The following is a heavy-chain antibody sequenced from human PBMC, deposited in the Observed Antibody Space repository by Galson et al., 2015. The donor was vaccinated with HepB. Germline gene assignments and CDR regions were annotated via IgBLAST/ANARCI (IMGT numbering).Heavy chain of an antibody. CDR2: ISGSGDST. V-gene: IGHV3-23*01. Sequence: SLRLSCAASGFTFSSYAMSWVRQAPGKGLEWVSAISGSGDSTYYADSVKGRFTISRDNSKNTLYLQMNSLRAEDTAVYYCAKSGDFWSGSRDYWGQGTLVTVSS. CDR1: GFTFSSYA. J-gene: IGHJ4*02. D-gene: IGHD3-3*01. CDR3: AKSGDFWSGSRDY.